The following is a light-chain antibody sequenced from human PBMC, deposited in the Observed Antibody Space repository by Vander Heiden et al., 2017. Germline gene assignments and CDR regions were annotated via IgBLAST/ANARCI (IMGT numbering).Light chain of an antibody. CDR3: QQYGSSLALT. CDR2: GAT. CDR1: RSVSSRY. J-gene: IGKJ4*01. V-gene: IGKV3-20*01. Sequence: EIVLTQSPGILPLSPGESDTLSCKASRSVSSRYLAWYQQKPGQAPRLLIYGATSRATGIPDFTLTISRLEHEDFAVYYCQQYGSSLALTFGGGTKVEIK.